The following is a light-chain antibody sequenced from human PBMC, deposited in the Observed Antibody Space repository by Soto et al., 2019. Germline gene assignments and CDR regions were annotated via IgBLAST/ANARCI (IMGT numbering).Light chain of an antibody. J-gene: IGLJ2*01. CDR2: DVS. V-gene: IGLV2-14*01. Sequence: QSVLTQPASVSGSPGQSITISCPGTSSDIGAYNYVSWYQQHPGKAPKLLIYDVSNRPSGVSNRFSGSKSGNTASLTISGLQAEDEAEYYCTSSTSSNTLVVFGGGTKLTVL. CDR1: SSDIGAYNY. CDR3: TSSTSSNTLVV.